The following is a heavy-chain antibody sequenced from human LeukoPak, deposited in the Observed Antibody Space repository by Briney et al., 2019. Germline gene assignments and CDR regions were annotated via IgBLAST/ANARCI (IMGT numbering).Heavy chain of an antibody. CDR1: GFTFSSYG. CDR2: IWYDGSNK. J-gene: IGHJ4*02. V-gene: IGHV3-33*01. D-gene: IGHD2-21*02. Sequence: PGGSLRLSCAASGFTFSSYGMHWVRQAPGKGLEWVAVIWYDGSNKYYADSVKGRFTISRDNSKNTLYLQMNSLRGEDTAVYYCAREQSYCGGDCYSIGFDYWGQGTLVTVSS. CDR3: AREQSYCGGDCYSIGFDY.